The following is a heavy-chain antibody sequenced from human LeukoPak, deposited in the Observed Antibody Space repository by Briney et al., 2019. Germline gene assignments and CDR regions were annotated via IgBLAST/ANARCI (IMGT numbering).Heavy chain of an antibody. D-gene: IGHD2-21*02. Sequence: GGSLRLSCAASGFTFSTFAMAWVRQAPGRGLEWVSVIGPECGDIRYSDSVKGRFTISRDNSKSTLFLQMNSLRADDTALYYCAKYCGGGCFRNFDSWGQGTLVTVSS. J-gene: IGHJ4*02. CDR2: IGPECGDI. CDR3: AKYCGGGCFRNFDS. V-gene: IGHV3-23*01. CDR1: GFTFSTFA.